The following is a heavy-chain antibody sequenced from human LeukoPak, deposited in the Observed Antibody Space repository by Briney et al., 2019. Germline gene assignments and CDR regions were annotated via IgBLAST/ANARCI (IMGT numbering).Heavy chain of an antibody. Sequence: SETLSLTCTVSGYSISSGYYWGWIRQPPGKGLEWIGSIYHSGSTYYNPSLKSRVTISVDTSKNQFSLKLSSVTAADTAVYYCARDYKWFDPWGQGTLVTVFS. V-gene: IGHV4-38-2*02. CDR2: IYHSGST. CDR3: ARDYKWFDP. CDR1: GYSISSGYY. J-gene: IGHJ5*02.